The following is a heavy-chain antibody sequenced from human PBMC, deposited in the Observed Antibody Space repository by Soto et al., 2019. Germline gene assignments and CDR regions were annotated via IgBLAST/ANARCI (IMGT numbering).Heavy chain of an antibody. CDR3: ARYYYDSSGYSYYFDY. V-gene: IGHV4-30-4*01. D-gene: IGHD3-22*01. Sequence: SETLSLTCTVSGGSISSGDYYWSWIRQPPGKGLEWIGYIYYSGSAYYNPSLKSRVTISVDTSKNQFSLKLTSVTAVDTAVYYCARYYYDSSGYSYYFDYWGQRTLVTVSS. CDR2: IYYSGSA. CDR1: GGSISSGDYY. J-gene: IGHJ4*02.